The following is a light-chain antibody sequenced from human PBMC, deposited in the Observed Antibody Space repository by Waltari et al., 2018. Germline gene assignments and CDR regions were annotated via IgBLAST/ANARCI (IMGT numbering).Light chain of an antibody. CDR3: QQRSNWPLT. CDR2: DAS. CDR1: QSVSSY. J-gene: IGKJ4*01. Sequence: EIVLTQSPATLSLSPGDRATLSCRASQSVSSYLAWYQQRPGQAPRLLIYDASNRATGIPARVSGSGSGTDFTLTISSLEPEDFAVYYCQQRSNWPLTFGGGTKVEIK. V-gene: IGKV3-11*01.